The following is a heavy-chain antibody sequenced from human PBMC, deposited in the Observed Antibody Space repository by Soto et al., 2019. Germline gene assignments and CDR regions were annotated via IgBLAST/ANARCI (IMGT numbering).Heavy chain of an antibody. CDR3: AREWALDCSSTSCHTYYYYGMDV. D-gene: IGHD2-2*02. V-gene: IGHV3-74*01. CDR1: GFTFSSYW. Sequence: GGSLRLSCASSGFTFSSYWMHWVRQAPGKGLVWVSRINSDGSSTSYADSVKGRFTISRDNAKNTLYLQMNSLRAEDTAVYYCAREWALDCSSTSCHTYYYYGMDVWGQGTTVTVSS. J-gene: IGHJ6*02. CDR2: INSDGSST.